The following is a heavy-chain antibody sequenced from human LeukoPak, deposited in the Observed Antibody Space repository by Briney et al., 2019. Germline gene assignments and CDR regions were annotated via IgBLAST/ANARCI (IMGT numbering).Heavy chain of an antibody. Sequence: GESLNISCKGSGYSFTSYWIGWVRQLPGKGLERMGIIYPVDSDTRDSPSFKSQVTMYADKSIRTPYLQLSSLKASDTAMYYCARLNGVGDAFDIWGQGTMVTVSS. J-gene: IGHJ3*02. CDR1: GYSFTSYW. V-gene: IGHV5-51*01. CDR2: IYPVDSDT. CDR3: ARLNGVGDAFDI. D-gene: IGHD2-8*01.